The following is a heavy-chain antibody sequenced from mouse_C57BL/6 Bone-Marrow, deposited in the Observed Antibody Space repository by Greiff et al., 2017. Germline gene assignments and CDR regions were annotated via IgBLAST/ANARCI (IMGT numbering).Heavy chain of an antibody. CDR1: GYTFTSYW. CDR2: INPSNGGT. Sequence: QVQLQQPGTELVKPGASVKLSCKASGYTFTSYWMHWVKQRPGPGLEWIGNINPSNGGTNYNEKFKSKATLTVDKSSSTAYMQLSSLTSEDSAVYYCARHYYGSSYPYAMDYWGQGTSGTVSS. V-gene: IGHV1-53*01. CDR3: ARHYYGSSYPYAMDY. J-gene: IGHJ4*01. D-gene: IGHD1-1*01.